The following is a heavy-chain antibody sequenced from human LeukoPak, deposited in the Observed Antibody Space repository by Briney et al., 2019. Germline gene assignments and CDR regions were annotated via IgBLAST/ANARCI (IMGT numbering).Heavy chain of an antibody. CDR2: ISYIGST. CDR3: ARDLVTVTKGFDI. CDR1: DDSFSSHY. D-gene: IGHD4-17*01. Sequence: SETLSLTCAVSDDSFSSHYWTWIRQPPGKGLEWIGYISYIGSTNYNPSLKSRVTISIDTSRNQFSLRLSSVTAADTAVYYCARDLVTVTKGFDIWGKGTVVSVSS. V-gene: IGHV4-59*11. J-gene: IGHJ3*02.